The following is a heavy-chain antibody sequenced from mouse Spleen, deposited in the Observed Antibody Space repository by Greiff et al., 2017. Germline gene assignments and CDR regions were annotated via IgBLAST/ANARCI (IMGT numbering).Heavy chain of an antibody. CDR3: ARKSGSSSFYAMDY. CDR2: INPNYGTT. D-gene: IGHD1-1*01. CDR1: GYSFTDYN. V-gene: IGHV1-39*01. J-gene: IGHJ4*01. Sequence: VQLKESGPELVKPGASVKISCKASGYSFTDYNMNWVKQSNGKSLEWIGVINPNYGTTSYNQKFKGKATLTVDQSSSTAYMQLNSLTSEDSAVYYCARKSGSSSFYAMDYWGQGTSVTVSS.